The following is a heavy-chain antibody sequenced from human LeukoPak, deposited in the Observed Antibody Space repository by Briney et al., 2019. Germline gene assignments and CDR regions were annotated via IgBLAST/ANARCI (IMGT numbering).Heavy chain of an antibody. CDR3: ADVWGEVGITMAAGTKRTRDY. CDR2: IYYSGST. J-gene: IGHJ4*02. V-gene: IGHV4-39*01. D-gene: IGHD3-10*01. CDR1: VGSISSSSYY. Sequence: SETLSLTCTVSVGSISSSSYYWGWIRQPPGKGLEWIGSIYYSGSTYYNPSLKSRVTISVDTSKNQFSLKLSSVTAADTAVYYCADVWGEVGITMAAGTKRTRDYWGQGTLVTVSS.